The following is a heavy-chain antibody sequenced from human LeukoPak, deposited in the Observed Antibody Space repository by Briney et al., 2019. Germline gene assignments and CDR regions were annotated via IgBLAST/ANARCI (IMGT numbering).Heavy chain of an antibody. Sequence: GGSLRLSRAASGMTFSNHWMHWVRQVPGKGLVWVSLIKTDGRTTIYADSVKGRFTISRDNGKSTLYLQMNSLRAEDTAIYYCTTGPSYGYEWWGQGTVVTVSS. D-gene: IGHD3-16*01. CDR1: GMTFSNHW. J-gene: IGHJ4*02. CDR2: IKTDGRTT. V-gene: IGHV3-74*01. CDR3: TTGPSYGYEW.